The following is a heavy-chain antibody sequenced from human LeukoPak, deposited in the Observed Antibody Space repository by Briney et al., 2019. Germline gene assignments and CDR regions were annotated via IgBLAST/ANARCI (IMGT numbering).Heavy chain of an antibody. V-gene: IGHV3-15*01. CDR3: ATDESNSFFF. CDR1: GFCFTDAW. D-gene: IGHD2/OR15-2a*01. CDR2: ITSKTDGSIT. J-gene: IGHJ4*02. Sequence: PGGSLRLSCAASGFCFTDAWMSWVRRAPGKGLEWVGRITSKTDGSITDSAAPVKGRFTVSRDDSKNTLFLQMSSLKAEDTAVYYCATDESNSFFFWGQGTLVTGSS.